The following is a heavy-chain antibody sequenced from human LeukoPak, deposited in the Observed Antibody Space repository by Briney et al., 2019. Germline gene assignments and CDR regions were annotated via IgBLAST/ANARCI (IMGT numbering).Heavy chain of an antibody. CDR1: GFTFSSYA. D-gene: IGHD2-15*01. V-gene: IGHV3-23*01. CDR3: AKGGHCSGGSCYNWFDP. J-gene: IGHJ5*02. CDR2: ISGSGGST. Sequence: GGSLRLSCAASGFTFSSYAMSWVRQASGKGLEWVSAISGSGGSTYYADSVKGRFTISRDNSKNTLYLQMNSLRAEDTAVYYCAKGGHCSGGSCYNWFDPWGQGTLVTVSS.